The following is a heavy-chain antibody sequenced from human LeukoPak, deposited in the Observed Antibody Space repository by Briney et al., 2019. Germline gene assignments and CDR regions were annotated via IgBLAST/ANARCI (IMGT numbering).Heavy chain of an antibody. J-gene: IGHJ5*02. Sequence: SETLSLTCAVYGGSFSGYYWSWIRQPPGKGLEWIGEINHSGSTNYNPSLKSRVTISVDTSKNQFSLKLSSVTAADTAVYYCARDKKNGWFDPWGQGTLVTVSS. CDR2: INHSGST. CDR3: ARDKKNGWFDP. CDR1: GGSFSGYY. V-gene: IGHV4-34*01.